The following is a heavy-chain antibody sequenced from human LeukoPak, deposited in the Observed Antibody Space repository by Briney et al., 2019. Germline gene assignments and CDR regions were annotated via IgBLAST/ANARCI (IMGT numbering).Heavy chain of an antibody. J-gene: IGHJ4*02. V-gene: IGHV3-20*04. CDR1: GFTFSDYY. CDR2: INWNGGST. CDR3: ARYLIAAAGTLDY. Sequence: PGGSLRLSCAASGFTFSDYYMSWVRHAPGKGLEWVSGINWNGGSTGYADSVKGRFTISRDNAKNSLYLQMNSLRAEDTALYYCARYLIAAAGTLDYWGQGTLVTVSS. D-gene: IGHD6-13*01.